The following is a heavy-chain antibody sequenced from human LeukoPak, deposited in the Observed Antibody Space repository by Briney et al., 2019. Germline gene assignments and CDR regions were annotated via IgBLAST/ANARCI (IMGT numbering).Heavy chain of an antibody. Sequence: SVKVSCKASGGTFSSYAISWVRQAPGQGLEWMGGIIPIFGTANYAQKFQGRVTITADESTSTAYMELSSLRSEDTAVYYCARLHPVQGYRESGYYYYYGMDVWSKGTTVTVSS. CDR3: ARLHPVQGYRESGYYYYYGMDV. CDR1: GGTFSSYA. CDR2: IIPIFGTA. D-gene: IGHD5-18*01. V-gene: IGHV1-69*13. J-gene: IGHJ6*04.